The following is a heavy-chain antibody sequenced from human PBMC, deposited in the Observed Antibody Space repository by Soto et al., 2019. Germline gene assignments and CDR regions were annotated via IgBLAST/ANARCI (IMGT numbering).Heavy chain of an antibody. Sequence: SETLSLTCTVSGGSISSGDYYWSWIRQPPGKGLEWSGYISYRGSTYYNPSLKSRVTISVDTSKNQFSLKLSSVTAADTAVYYCARDLLRDSGYDFVSHYFDYWGQGTLVTVSS. CDR2: ISYRGST. CDR3: ARDLLRDSGYDFVSHYFDY. V-gene: IGHV4-30-4*01. D-gene: IGHD5-12*01. J-gene: IGHJ4*02. CDR1: GGSISSGDYY.